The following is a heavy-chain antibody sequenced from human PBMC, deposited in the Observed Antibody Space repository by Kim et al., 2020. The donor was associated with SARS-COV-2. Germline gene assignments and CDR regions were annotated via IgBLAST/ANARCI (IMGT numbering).Heavy chain of an antibody. Sequence: GGSLRLSCVGSGFIFSNYAMTWVRQAPGKGLEWVAGISASSGSTSFADSVLGRFTISRDNSKNTVYLQMSSLRAEDAAVYYCVKLVDYTFGSSDSLGQGT. CDR2: ISASSGST. CDR3: VKLVDYTFGSSDS. CDR1: GFIFSNYA. J-gene: IGHJ4*02. V-gene: IGHV3-23*01. D-gene: IGHD4-4*01.